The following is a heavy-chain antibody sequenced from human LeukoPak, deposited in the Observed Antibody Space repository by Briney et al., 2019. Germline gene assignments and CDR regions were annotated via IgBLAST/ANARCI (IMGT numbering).Heavy chain of an antibody. CDR3: ARDYCSGGSCYYYYGMDV. Sequence: ASVKVSCKASGYTFTSYGISWVRQAPGQGLEWMGWISAYNGNTNYAQKLQGRVTMTTDTSTSTAYVELRSLRSDDTAVYYCARDYCSGGSCYYYYGMDVWGQGTTVTVSS. J-gene: IGHJ6*02. CDR2: ISAYNGNT. V-gene: IGHV1-18*01. D-gene: IGHD2-15*01. CDR1: GYTFTSYG.